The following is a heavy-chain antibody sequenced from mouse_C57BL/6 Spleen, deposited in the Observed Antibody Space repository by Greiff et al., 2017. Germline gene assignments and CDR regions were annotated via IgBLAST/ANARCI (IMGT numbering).Heavy chain of an antibody. CDR2: ISYDGSN. CDR3: ARASNYWYFDV. Sequence: DVQLQESGPGLVKPSQSLSLTCSVTGYSITSGYYWNWIRQFPGNKLEWMGYISYDGSNNYNPSLKNRISITRDTSKNQFFLKLNSVTTEDTATYYCARASNYWYFDVWGTGTTVTVSS. CDR1: GYSITSGYY. V-gene: IGHV3-6*01. D-gene: IGHD2-5*01. J-gene: IGHJ1*03.